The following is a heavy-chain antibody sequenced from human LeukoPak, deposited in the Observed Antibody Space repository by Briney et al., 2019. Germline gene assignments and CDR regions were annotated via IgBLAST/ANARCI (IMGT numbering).Heavy chain of an antibody. V-gene: IGHV1-46*01. CDR1: GYTFTSYY. Sequence: ASVKVSCKASGYTFTSYYMHWVRQAPGQGLEWMGIINPSGGSTSYAQKFQGRVTMTRDTSTSTVYMELSSLRSEDTAVYYCARRYCSSTSCYRQLEYWGQGTLVTVSS. CDR3: ARRYCSSTSCYRQLEY. J-gene: IGHJ4*02. CDR2: INPSGGST. D-gene: IGHD2-2*01.